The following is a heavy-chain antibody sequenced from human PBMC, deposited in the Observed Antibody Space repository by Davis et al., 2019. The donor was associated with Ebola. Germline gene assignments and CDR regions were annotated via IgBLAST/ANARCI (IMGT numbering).Heavy chain of an antibody. D-gene: IGHD3-10*01. CDR3: ARITHVGRESPIGDYYYGMDV. CDR2: LDCDEDQ. Sequence: SGPTLAIPTQTLTLTCTFSGFSLSTSGMCVSWIRQPPGKALEWLPLLDCDEDQYYSTSLKTRLTISKDTSKNQVVLTMTNMDPVDTATYYCARITHVGRESPIGDYYYGMDVWGQGTTVTVSS. V-gene: IGHV2-70*01. J-gene: IGHJ6*02. CDR1: GFSLSTSGMC.